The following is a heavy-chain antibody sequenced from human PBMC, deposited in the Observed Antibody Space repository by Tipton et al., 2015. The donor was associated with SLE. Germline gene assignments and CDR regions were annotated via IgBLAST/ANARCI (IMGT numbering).Heavy chain of an antibody. D-gene: IGHD5-18*01. J-gene: IGHJ2*01. V-gene: IGHV4-59*12. CDR1: GGSISSYY. CDR3: ARAVNTYGTRSFDL. Sequence: TLSLTCTVSGGSISSYYWNWIRQPPGKGLEWIGYISYSGHTNYNPSLESRVTISVDTSKTQFSLKLSSVIAADTAVYYCARAVNTYGTRSFDLWGRGTLVTVSS. CDR2: ISYSGHT.